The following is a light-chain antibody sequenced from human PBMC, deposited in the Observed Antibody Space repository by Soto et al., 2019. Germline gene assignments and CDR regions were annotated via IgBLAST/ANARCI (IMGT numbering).Light chain of an antibody. CDR2: KAS. Sequence: QLTQSPSTLSAAVGDRVTITCRACQSIDSLLAWHQQKPGKAPKLLISKASTLESGVPSRFSGSGSGTEFTLTISGLQPDDFATYYCQQYNSYRMFGQGTKVDIK. CDR3: QQYNSYRM. CDR1: QSIDSL. V-gene: IGKV1-5*03. J-gene: IGKJ1*01.